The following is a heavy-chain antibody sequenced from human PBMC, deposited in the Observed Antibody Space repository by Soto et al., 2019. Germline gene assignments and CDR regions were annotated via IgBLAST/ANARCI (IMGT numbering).Heavy chain of an antibody. D-gene: IGHD3-22*01. V-gene: IGHV4-61*01. Sequence: SETLSLTCTVSGGSVSSGSYYWSWIRQPPGKGLEWIGYVYYSGSTNYNPSLKSRVTISVDTSKNQFSLKLSSVTAADTAVYYCAREYYDSSGYYYYYYGMDVWGQGTTVT. CDR2: VYYSGST. CDR1: GGSVSSGSYY. J-gene: IGHJ6*02. CDR3: AREYYDSSGYYYYYYGMDV.